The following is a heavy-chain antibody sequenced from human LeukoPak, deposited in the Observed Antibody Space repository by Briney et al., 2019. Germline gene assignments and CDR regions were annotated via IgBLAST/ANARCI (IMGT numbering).Heavy chain of an antibody. V-gene: IGHV3-23*01. CDR1: GFTFSNYA. CDR3: AKVLHCSSTSCYRASYYYYYGMDV. CDR2: LSGSGDTA. J-gene: IGHJ6*02. Sequence: GGSLRLSCAASGFTFSNYAMNWVRQAPGKGLEWVSGLSGSGDTAYYTNSVKGRFTISRDNSKDTLYLQMNSLRAEDTAVYYCAKVLHCSSTSCYRASYYYYYGMDVWGQGTTVTVSS. D-gene: IGHD2-2*01.